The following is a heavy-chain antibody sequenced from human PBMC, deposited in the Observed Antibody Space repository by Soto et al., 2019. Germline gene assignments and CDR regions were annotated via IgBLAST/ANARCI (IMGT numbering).Heavy chain of an antibody. V-gene: IGHV3-30-3*01. CDR3: ARDQQLVPDYAFDI. J-gene: IGHJ3*02. CDR1: GFTFSSYA. D-gene: IGHD6-6*01. CDR2: ISYDGSNK. Sequence: GGSLRLSCAASGFTFSSYAMHWVRQAPGKGLEWVAVISYDGSNKYYADSVKGRFTISRDNSKNTLYLQMNSLRAEDTAVYYCARDQQLVPDYAFDIWGQGTMVTVSS.